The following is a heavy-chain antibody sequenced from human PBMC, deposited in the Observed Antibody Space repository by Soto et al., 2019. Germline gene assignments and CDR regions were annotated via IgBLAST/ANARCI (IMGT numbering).Heavy chain of an antibody. CDR2: INHSGST. Sequence: QVQLQQWGAGLLKPSETLSLTCAVYGGSFSGYYWSWMRQPPGKGLEWIGEINHSGSTNYNPSLKSQFKISVATSKNQFSLKLSSVTAADTAVYYCARGRKWLESNDAFDIWGQGTMVTVSS. CDR3: ARGRKWLESNDAFDI. V-gene: IGHV4-34*01. D-gene: IGHD6-19*01. CDR1: GGSFSGYY. J-gene: IGHJ3*02.